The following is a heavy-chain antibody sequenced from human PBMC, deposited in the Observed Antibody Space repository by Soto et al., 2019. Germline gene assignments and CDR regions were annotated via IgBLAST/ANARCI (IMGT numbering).Heavy chain of an antibody. V-gene: IGHV4-34*01. Sequence: SETLSLTCAVYGGSFSGNYWSWIRQPLGKGLEWIGEFSDSGSTNYNPSLKSRVIISEDMSKSQFSLKLSSVTAADTAVYYCARGNFYYGLDVWGQGTTVTVSS. J-gene: IGHJ6*02. CDR3: ARGNFYYGLDV. CDR1: GGSFSGNY. CDR2: FSDSGST.